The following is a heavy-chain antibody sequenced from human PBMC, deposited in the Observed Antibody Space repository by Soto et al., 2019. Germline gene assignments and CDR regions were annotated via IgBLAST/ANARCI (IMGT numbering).Heavy chain of an antibody. D-gene: IGHD1-1*01. CDR3: VRDGTKTLRDWFDP. CDR1: GASISGFY. J-gene: IGHJ5*02. Sequence: PSETLSLTCTVSGASISGFYWSWIRKSAGKGLEWIGRIYASGTTDYNPSLKSRVMMSVDTSKKQFSLKLRSVTAADTAVYYCVRDGTKTLRDWFDPWGQGISVTVSS. V-gene: IGHV4-4*07. CDR2: IYASGTT.